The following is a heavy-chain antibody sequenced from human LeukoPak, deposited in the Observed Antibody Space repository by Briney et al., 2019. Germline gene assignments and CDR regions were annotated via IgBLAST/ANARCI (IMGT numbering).Heavy chain of an antibody. CDR1: A. V-gene: IGHV3-23*01. CDR3: AKANWVSNADAVS. D-gene: IGHD1-1*01. J-gene: IGHJ5*02. CDR2: MKGGGADT. Sequence: PGRSLRLSCAASAMSSVRQAPVRGLEWVASMKGGGADTFYADFVKGRFTLSRDDSRNTVYLQLNSLRVEDTAVYYCAKANWVSNADAVSWGQGTLVTVSS.